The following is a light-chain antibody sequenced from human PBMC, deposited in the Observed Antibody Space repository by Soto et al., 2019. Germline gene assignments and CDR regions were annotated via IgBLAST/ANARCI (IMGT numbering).Light chain of an antibody. CDR3: QQYNNWPYT. Sequence: EIVMTQSPATLSVSPGERATLSCRASQRVGSNLAWYQQKPGQAPRLLIYGASTRATGIPARISGSGSGTECTLTVSSLQSEEFAGYYCQQYNNWPYTFGQGTTLEIK. CDR1: QRVGSN. J-gene: IGKJ2*01. V-gene: IGKV3-15*01. CDR2: GAS.